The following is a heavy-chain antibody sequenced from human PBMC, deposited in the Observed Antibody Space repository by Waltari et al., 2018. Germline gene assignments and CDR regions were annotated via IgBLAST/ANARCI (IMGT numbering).Heavy chain of an antibody. CDR3: ARDCSSTTCHSAFDI. D-gene: IGHD2-2*01. J-gene: IGHJ3*02. CDR2: IKQDVGEK. CDR1: GFTFSTYW. Sequence: EVLLVESGGGLDQPGGSLRLSCAASGFTFSTYWMSWVRQAPGKGLEWVASIKQDVGEKYYGDSMKGRFTISRDNAKNSLYLQMNSLRVEDTAVYYCARDCSSTTCHSAFDIWGQGTMVTVSS. V-gene: IGHV3-7*01.